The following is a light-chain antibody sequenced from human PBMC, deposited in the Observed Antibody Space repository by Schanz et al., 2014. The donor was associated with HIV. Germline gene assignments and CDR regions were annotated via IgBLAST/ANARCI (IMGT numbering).Light chain of an antibody. V-gene: IGLV1-44*01. CDR1: SSNFRSNA. Sequence: QSVLTQPPSASGTPGQRVTISCSGSSSNFRSNAVNWYQQLPGTAPKLLIYDSNKRPSGIPDRFSGSDSGASASLAISGLQSEDEADYYCAAWDDSLNGWVFGGGTKLTVL. CDR2: DSN. J-gene: IGLJ3*02. CDR3: AAWDDSLNGWV.